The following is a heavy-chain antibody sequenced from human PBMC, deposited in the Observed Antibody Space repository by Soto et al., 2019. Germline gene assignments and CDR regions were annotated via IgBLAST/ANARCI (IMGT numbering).Heavy chain of an antibody. V-gene: IGHV4-59*01. CDR2: IYYSGST. J-gene: IGHJ5*02. Sequence: QVQLQESGPGLVKPSETLSLTCTVSGGSISSYYWSWIRQPPGKGLEWIGYIYYSGSTNYNPSLKSRVTISVDTSKNQFSLKLSSVTAADTAVYYCAREGPITDYGDPLYNWFDPWGQGTLVTVSS. D-gene: IGHD4-17*01. CDR1: GGSISSYY. CDR3: AREGPITDYGDPLYNWFDP.